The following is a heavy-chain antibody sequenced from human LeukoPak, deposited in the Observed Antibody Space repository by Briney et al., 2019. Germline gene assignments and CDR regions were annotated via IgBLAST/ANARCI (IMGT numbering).Heavy chain of an antibody. CDR2: IIPIFGTA. D-gene: IGHD2-8*01. Sequence: AASVKVSCKASGGTFSSYAISWVRQAPGQGGKWMGGIIPIFGTANYAQKFQGRVTITTDESTSTAYMELSSLRSEDTAVYYCATAPLTYCTNGVCYYFQHWGQGTLVTVSS. V-gene: IGHV1-69*05. J-gene: IGHJ1*01. CDR3: ATAPLTYCTNGVCYYFQH. CDR1: GGTFSSYA.